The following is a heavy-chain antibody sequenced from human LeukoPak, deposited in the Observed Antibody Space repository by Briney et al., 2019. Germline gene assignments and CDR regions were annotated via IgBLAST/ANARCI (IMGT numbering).Heavy chain of an antibody. Sequence: PGGSLRLSCAASGFTFSSYWMSWVRQAPGKGLEWVANIKQDGSEKYYVDSVKGRFTISRDNAKNSLYLQMNSLRAEDTAVYYCARTERGYSYGRYYYYYYMDVWGKGTTVTVSS. J-gene: IGHJ6*03. V-gene: IGHV3-7*01. D-gene: IGHD5-18*01. CDR3: ARTERGYSYGRYYYYYYMDV. CDR1: GFTFSSYW. CDR2: IKQDGSEK.